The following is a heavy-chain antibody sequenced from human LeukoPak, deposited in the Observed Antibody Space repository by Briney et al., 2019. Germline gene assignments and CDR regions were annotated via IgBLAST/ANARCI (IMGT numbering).Heavy chain of an antibody. Sequence: ASVKVSCKASGYTFTSYAMHWVRQAPGQRLEWMGWTNAGNGNTKYSQKFQGRVTITRDTSASTAYMELSSLRSEDTAVYYCARSGRTPSFDYWGQGTLVTVSS. J-gene: IGHJ4*02. V-gene: IGHV1-3*01. CDR3: ARSGRTPSFDY. CDR2: TNAGNGNT. CDR1: GYTFTSYA. D-gene: IGHD1-26*01.